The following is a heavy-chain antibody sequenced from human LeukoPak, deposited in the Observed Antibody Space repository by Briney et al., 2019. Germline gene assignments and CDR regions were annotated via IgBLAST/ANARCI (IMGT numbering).Heavy chain of an antibody. CDR2: IDPSSGGS. Sequence: ASVKVSCKASGYTFTTYFLYWVRQAPGQGLEWMGIIDPSSGGSTSAQKFQVRVTMTRDMSTSTVYMELSSLTSEDTAVYYCARPRYTNSQDAFDIWGQGTMVTVSS. CDR1: GYTFTTYF. J-gene: IGHJ3*02. CDR3: ARPRYTNSQDAFDI. V-gene: IGHV1-46*01. D-gene: IGHD3-9*01.